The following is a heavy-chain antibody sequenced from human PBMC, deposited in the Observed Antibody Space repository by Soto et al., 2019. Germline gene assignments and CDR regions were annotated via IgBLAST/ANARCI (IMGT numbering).Heavy chain of an antibody. D-gene: IGHD7-27*01. Sequence: PGGSLRLSCAASVFTVSTHSMNWVRQAPGKGLEWVSSISSTSDYIYYADSVKGRFTISRENAKNSLFLQMDSLRAEDTAVYYCVRDAVAATGSMGYWGQGTLVTVSS. J-gene: IGHJ4*02. CDR2: ISSTSDYI. CDR1: VFTVSTHS. CDR3: VRDAVAATGSMGY. V-gene: IGHV3-21*01.